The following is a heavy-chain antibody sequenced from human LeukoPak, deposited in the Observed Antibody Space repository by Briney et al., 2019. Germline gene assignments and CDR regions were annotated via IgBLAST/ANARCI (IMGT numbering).Heavy chain of an antibody. CDR1: GFTFSSYS. Sequence: AGYLRFSCAASGFTFSSYSRNWVRHAPGKGLEWVSSISSSSTYVYYADSVKGRFTISRDNAKNSLYLQMNSLRAEDTAVYYCVRDRYMDVWGKGTTVTVSS. V-gene: IGHV3-21*01. J-gene: IGHJ6*03. CDR2: ISSSSTYV. CDR3: VRDRYMDV.